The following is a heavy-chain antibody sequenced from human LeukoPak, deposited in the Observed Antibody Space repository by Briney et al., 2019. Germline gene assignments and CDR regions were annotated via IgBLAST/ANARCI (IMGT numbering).Heavy chain of an antibody. Sequence: GGSLRLSCAASGFTFSVSAMYWIRQAPGKGLEWVSVINERGDWTNHADSVKGRFTIFRDNSKNTLYLQMNSLRVEDTALYYGAKDWHLGGWGQGTLVTVSS. D-gene: IGHD1-26*01. J-gene: IGHJ4*02. CDR3: AKDWHLGG. CDR2: INERGDWT. CDR1: GFTFSVSA. V-gene: IGHV3-23*01.